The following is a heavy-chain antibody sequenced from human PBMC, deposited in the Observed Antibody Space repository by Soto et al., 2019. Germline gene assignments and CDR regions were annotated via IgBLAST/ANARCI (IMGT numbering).Heavy chain of an antibody. J-gene: IGHJ4*02. CDR1: GFPFNRNA. Sequence: GESLSLSFAGSGFPFNRNAMSWARQAPGKGLEWVSGITGNSAFTYYADSVKGRFTIPRDNAKNSLYLQMNSLRAEDTAVYYCARVEQLVDYWGQGTLVTVSS. CDR3: ARVEQLVDY. V-gene: IGHV3-21*01. CDR2: ITGNSAFT. D-gene: IGHD6-6*01.